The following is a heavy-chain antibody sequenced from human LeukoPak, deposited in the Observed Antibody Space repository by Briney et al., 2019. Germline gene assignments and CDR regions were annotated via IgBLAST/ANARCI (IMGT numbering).Heavy chain of an antibody. CDR3: ARHGWYYYGSGSRKYYDY. Sequence: PSETLSLTCTVSGGSISSSSYYWGWIRQPPGKGLEWIGCIYYSGSTYYNPSLKSRVTISVDTSKNQLSLKLSSVTAADTAVYYCARHGWYYYGSGSRKYYDYWGQGTLVTVSS. J-gene: IGHJ4*02. V-gene: IGHV4-39*01. D-gene: IGHD3-10*01. CDR1: GGSISSSSYY. CDR2: IYYSGST.